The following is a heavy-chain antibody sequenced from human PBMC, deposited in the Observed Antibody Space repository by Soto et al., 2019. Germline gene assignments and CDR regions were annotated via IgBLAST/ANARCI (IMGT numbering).Heavy chain of an antibody. CDR1: GFTLTTYC. V-gene: IGHV3-64*01. J-gene: IGHJ6*02. Sequence: EVQLVESGGGLVQPGGSLRLSCVASGFTLTTYCMHWVRQAPGKGLEYLSAISNDAVHTYYANSVKYRFTISRDTSKDTLYLNMGSLRPEDMAVYYCARGQLPWDYHSYGMDVWGQGTTVTVSS. D-gene: IGHD2-2*01. CDR3: ARGQLPWDYHSYGMDV. CDR2: ISNDAVHT.